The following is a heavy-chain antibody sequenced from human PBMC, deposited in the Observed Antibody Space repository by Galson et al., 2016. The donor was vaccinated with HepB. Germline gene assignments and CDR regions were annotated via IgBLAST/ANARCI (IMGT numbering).Heavy chain of an antibody. D-gene: IGHD7-27*01. V-gene: IGHV3-30*03. CDR1: GFALGRYG. CDR2: ISFDGTKQ. CDR3: ARDYSFSSNWPGY. J-gene: IGHJ4*02. Sequence: SLRLSCAVSGFALGRYGMHWIRQVPGKGLEWVAAISFDGTKQHYGDSVKGRFTITRDSSRVYLQLSSLSPVDTGRYFCARDYSFSSNWPGYWGQGTLVIVSS.